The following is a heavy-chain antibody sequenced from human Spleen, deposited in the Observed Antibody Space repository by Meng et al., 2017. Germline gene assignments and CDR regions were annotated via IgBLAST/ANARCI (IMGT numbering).Heavy chain of an antibody. V-gene: IGHV4-34*01. CDR1: GGSFSGYY. CDR3: ARGRPGDLLYFDY. D-gene: IGHD2-21*02. CDR2: INHSGST. J-gene: IGHJ4*02. Sequence: QVQLQRWGAGLLKPSETLSLTCAVYGGSFSGYYWSWIRQPPGKGLEWIGEINHSGSTNYNPSLKSRVTISVDTSKNQFSLKLSSVTAADTAVYYCARGRPGDLLYFDYWGQGTLVTVSS.